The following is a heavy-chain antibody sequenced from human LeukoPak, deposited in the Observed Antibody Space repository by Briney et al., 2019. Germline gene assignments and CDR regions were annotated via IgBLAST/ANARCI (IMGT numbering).Heavy chain of an antibody. CDR1: GGSISSSSYY. Sequence: SETLSLTCSLSGGSISSSSYYWAWIRQPPGKGLEWIGSIYYSGNTYYSPSLKSRVTIFVDTSKNEFSLNLSSVTAADTALYYCARHHCGGSCYAGYWGQGTLVTVSS. D-gene: IGHD2-15*01. V-gene: IGHV4-39*01. CDR3: ARHHCGGSCYAGY. CDR2: IYYSGNT. J-gene: IGHJ4*02.